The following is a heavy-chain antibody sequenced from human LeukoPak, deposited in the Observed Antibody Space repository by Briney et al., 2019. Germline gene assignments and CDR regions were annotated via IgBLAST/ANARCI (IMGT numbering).Heavy chain of an antibody. D-gene: IGHD3-22*01. CDR2: IIPIFGTA. J-gene: IGHJ4*02. CDR1: GGTFTSYA. CDR3: ATHYYDSSGYYYYFDY. V-gene: IGHV1-69*05. Sequence: SVKVSCKASGGTFTSYAISWVRQAPGQGLEWMGGIIPIFGTANYAQKFQGRVTITTDESTSTAYMELSSLRSEDTAVYYCATHYYDSSGYYYYFDYWGQGTLVTVSS.